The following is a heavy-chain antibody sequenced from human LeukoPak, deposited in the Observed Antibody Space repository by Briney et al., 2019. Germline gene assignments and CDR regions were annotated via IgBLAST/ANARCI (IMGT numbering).Heavy chain of an antibody. CDR2: IWYDGSNK. CDR3: ARDWGLRYFDWFLDY. Sequence: PGGSLRLFCAASGFTFSSYGMHWVRQAPGKGLEWLAVIWYDGSNKYYADSVKGRFTISRDNSKNTLYLQMNRLSAEDTAVYYCARDWGLRYFDWFLDYRRRRTLLTVCS. J-gene: IGHJ4*02. V-gene: IGHV3-33*01. CDR1: GFTFSSYG. D-gene: IGHD3-9*01.